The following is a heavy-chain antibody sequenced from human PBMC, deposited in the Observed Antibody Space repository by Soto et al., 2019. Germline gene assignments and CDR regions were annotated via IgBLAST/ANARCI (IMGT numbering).Heavy chain of an antibody. V-gene: IGHV3-23*01. D-gene: IGHD3-3*01. J-gene: IGHJ4*02. CDR3: ANRPSYDFVN. CDR2: INKNGGST. Sequence: EVQLLESGGGLVQPGGSLRLSCAASGSTFSTYAMSWIRQAPGKGLEWVSSINKNGGSTFYADSVKGRFTISRDNSKDTLFLQMNSLRAEDTALYYRANRPSYDFVNWGQGTLVTVSS. CDR1: GSTFSTYA.